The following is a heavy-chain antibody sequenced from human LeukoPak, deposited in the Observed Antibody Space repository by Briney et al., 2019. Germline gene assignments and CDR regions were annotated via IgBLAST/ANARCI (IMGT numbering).Heavy chain of an antibody. CDR1: GGTFSSYA. J-gene: IGHJ6*02. CDR2: MNPNSGNT. V-gene: IGHV1-8*02. CDR3: ANSPKRGSGTRAFYYYGMDV. D-gene: IGHD3-10*01. Sequence: GASVKVSCKASGGTFSSYAISWVRQAPGQGLEWMGWMNPNSGNTGYAQKFQGRVTMTRNTSISTAYMELSSLRSEDTAVYYCANSPKRGSGTRAFYYYGMDVWGQGTTVTVSS.